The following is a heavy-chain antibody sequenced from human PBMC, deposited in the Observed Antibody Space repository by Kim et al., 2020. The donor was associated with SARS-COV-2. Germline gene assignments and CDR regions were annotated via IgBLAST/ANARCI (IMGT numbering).Heavy chain of an antibody. V-gene: IGHV4-34*01. CDR2: INHSGST. Sequence: SETLSLTCAVYGGSFSGYYWSWIRQPPGKGLEWIGEINHSGSTNYNPSLKSRVTISVDTSKNQFSLKLSSVTAADTAVYYCATARVRNYYYGMDVWGQGTTVTVSS. CDR3: ATARVRNYYYGMDV. D-gene: IGHD3-10*01. J-gene: IGHJ6*02. CDR1: GGSFSGYY.